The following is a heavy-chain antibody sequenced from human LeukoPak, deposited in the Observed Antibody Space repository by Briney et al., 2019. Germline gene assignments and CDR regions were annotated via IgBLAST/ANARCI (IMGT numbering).Heavy chain of an antibody. Sequence: GGSLRLSCTASTFTFSSYGMHWVRQAPGKGLEWVAFIRYDGSNKYYADSVKGRFTISRDNSKNTLYLQMNSLRAEDTAVYYCARVGGDSGSYSHFDYWGQGTLVTVSS. CDR1: TFTFSSYG. D-gene: IGHD1-26*01. V-gene: IGHV3-30*02. CDR2: IRYDGSNK. J-gene: IGHJ4*02. CDR3: ARVGGDSGSYSHFDY.